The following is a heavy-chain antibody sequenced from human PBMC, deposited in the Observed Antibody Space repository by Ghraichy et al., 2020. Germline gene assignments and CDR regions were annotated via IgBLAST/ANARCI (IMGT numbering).Heavy chain of an antibody. V-gene: IGHV5-51*01. CDR2: IYPGDSDT. CDR3: ANYAREIEYFQH. D-gene: IGHD3-16*01. J-gene: IGHJ1*01. Sequence: GGSLRLSCKGSGYSFTSYWIGWVRQMPGKGLEWMGIIYPGDSDTRYSPSFQGQVTISADKSISTAYLQWSSLKASDTAMYYCANYAREIEYFQHWGQGTLVTVSS. CDR1: GYSFTSYW.